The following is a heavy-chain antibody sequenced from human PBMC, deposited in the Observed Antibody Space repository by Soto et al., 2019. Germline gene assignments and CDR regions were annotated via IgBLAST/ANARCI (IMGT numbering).Heavy chain of an antibody. D-gene: IGHD3-3*01. CDR2: ISSGGST. CDR3: ARDTLGGAYDFLH. Sequence: EVQLVESGGGLVQPGGSLRLSCAASGFTVSNLYMTWVGQAPGKGLQGVAVISSGGSTYYADSVKGRFTISRDNSKNTLYLEMNSLRAEDTAVYYCARDTLGGAYDFLHGGQGTLVTVSS. CDR1: GFTVSNLY. V-gene: IGHV3-66*01. J-gene: IGHJ4*02.